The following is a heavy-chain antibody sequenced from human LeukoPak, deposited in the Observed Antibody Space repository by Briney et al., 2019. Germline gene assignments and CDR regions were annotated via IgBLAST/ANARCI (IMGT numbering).Heavy chain of an antibody. Sequence: GGSLRLSCAASGFTFSSYAMSWVRQAPGKGLEWVSTLSGSGGSTYYADSVKGRFTISRDNSQNTLYLQMNNLRAEDTATYYCAKLASLCTSTSCVRGGFDYWGQGTQVTVSS. J-gene: IGHJ4*02. CDR1: GFTFSSYA. CDR2: LSGSGGST. V-gene: IGHV3-23*01. D-gene: IGHD2-2*01. CDR3: AKLASLCTSTSCVRGGFDY.